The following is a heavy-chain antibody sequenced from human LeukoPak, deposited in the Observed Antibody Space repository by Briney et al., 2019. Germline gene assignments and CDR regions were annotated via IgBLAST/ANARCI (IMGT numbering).Heavy chain of an antibody. Sequence: SETLSLTCTVSGGSIRSSSYYWGWIRQPPGKGLEWIGSIYYSGSTYYNPSLKSRVTISVDTSKNQFSLKLSSVTAADTAVYYCARVATQKRGRWFDPWGQGTLVTVSS. V-gene: IGHV4-39*07. J-gene: IGHJ5*02. CDR1: GGSIRSSSYY. D-gene: IGHD1-26*01. CDR2: IYYSGST. CDR3: ARVATQKRGRWFDP.